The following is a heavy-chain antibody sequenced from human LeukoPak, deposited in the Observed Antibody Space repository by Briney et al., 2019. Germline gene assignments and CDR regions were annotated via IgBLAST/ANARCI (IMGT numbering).Heavy chain of an antibody. Sequence: ASVKVSCKASGYTFNDYYMHWVRQAPGQGLEWMGWINPHSGGTNYAQKFQGRVTMTRDTSISTAYMALSRLRYDDTAVYYCARGQVNSSGWYRFYYFDYWGQGTLVTVSS. V-gene: IGHV1-2*02. CDR2: INPHSGGT. D-gene: IGHD6-19*01. CDR3: ARGQVNSSGWYRFYYFDY. CDR1: GYTFNDYY. J-gene: IGHJ4*02.